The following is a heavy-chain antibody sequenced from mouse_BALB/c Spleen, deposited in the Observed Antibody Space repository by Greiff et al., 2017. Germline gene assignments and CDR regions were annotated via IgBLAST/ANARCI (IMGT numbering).Heavy chain of an antibody. CDR2: IWAGGST. V-gene: IGHV2-9*02. Sequence: QVQLKESGPGLVAPSQSLSITCTVSGFSLTSYGVHWVRQPPGKGLEWLGVIWAGGSTNYNSALMSRLSISKDNSKSQVFLKMNSLQTDDTAMYYCAREKNYGNYVDAMDYWGQGTSVTVSS. CDR3: AREKNYGNYVDAMDY. D-gene: IGHD2-1*01. CDR1: GFSLTSYG. J-gene: IGHJ4*01.